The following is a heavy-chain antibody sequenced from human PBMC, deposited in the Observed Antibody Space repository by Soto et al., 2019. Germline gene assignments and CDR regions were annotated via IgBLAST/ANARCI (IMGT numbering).Heavy chain of an antibody. CDR3: AKVLGAGGFYDAFDI. CDR1: GFTFDDYD. D-gene: IGHD3-16*01. Sequence: GGSLRLSCAASGFTFDDYDMHWVRQAPGKGLEWVSGISWNSGSIGYADSVKGRFTISRDNAKNSLYLQMNSLRAEDTALYYCAKVLGAGGFYDAFDIWGQGTMVTVSS. V-gene: IGHV3-9*01. CDR2: ISWNSGSI. J-gene: IGHJ3*02.